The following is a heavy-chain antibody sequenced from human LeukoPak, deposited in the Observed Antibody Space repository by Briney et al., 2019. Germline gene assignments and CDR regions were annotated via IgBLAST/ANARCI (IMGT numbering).Heavy chain of an antibody. CDR3: ANEIRPKDY. D-gene: IGHD4-17*01. CDR2: ISSSSSTI. Sequence: GGSLRLSCAASGFTFSSYSMNWVRQAPGKGLEWVSYISSSSSTIYYADAVKGRFTISRDNSKNTVYLQMNSLRAEDTAVYYCANEIRPKDYWGQGTLVTVSS. V-gene: IGHV3-48*01. J-gene: IGHJ4*02. CDR1: GFTFSSYS.